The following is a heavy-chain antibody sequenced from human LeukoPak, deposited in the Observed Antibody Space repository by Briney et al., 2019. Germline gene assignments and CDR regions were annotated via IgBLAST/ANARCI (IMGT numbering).Heavy chain of an antibody. J-gene: IGHJ4*02. V-gene: IGHV3-23*01. CDR1: GFTVGSNY. CDR3: AKEEEKGVVLEHNHDY. D-gene: IGHD2-15*01. CDR2: ISGSGGST. Sequence: PGGSLRLSCAASGFTVGSNYMSWVRQAPGKGLEWVSAISGSGGSTYYADSVKGRFTISRDNSKTTLYLQMNGLRAEDTAVYYCAKEEEKGVVLEHNHDYWGQGTLVTVSS.